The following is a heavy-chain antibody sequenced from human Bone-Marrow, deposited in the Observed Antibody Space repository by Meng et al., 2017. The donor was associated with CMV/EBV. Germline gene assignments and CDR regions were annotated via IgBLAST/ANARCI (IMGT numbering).Heavy chain of an antibody. CDR2: INHSGST. V-gene: IGHV4-34*01. D-gene: IGHD3-9*01. CDR3: ARGSGYFDWLADWFDP. Sequence: QGQLRQWGAGLLKPSETLSLTCAVYGGSFSGYYWSWIRQPPGKGLGWIGEINHSGSTNYNPSLKSRVTISVDTSKNQFSLKLSSVTAADTAVYYCARGSGYFDWLADWFDPWGQGTLVTVSS. CDR1: GGSFSGYY. J-gene: IGHJ5*02.